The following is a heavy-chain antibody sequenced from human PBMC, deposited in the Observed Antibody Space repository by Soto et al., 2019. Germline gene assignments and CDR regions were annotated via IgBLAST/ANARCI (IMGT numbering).Heavy chain of an antibody. CDR2: IIPIFGTA. CDR1: GGTFSSYA. D-gene: IGHD1-26*01. Sequence: QVQLVQSGAEVKKPGSSVKVSCKASGGTFSSYAISWVRQAPGQGLEWMGGIIPIFGTANYAQKFQGRVTITADESTSTAYMELSSMRYEDTAVYYCAREMPRKDWEGCWFDPWGQGTLVTVSS. CDR3: AREMPRKDWEGCWFDP. J-gene: IGHJ5*02. V-gene: IGHV1-69*01.